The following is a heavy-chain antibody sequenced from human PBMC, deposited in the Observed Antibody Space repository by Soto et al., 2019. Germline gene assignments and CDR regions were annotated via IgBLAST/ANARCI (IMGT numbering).Heavy chain of an antibody. CDR2: IIPIFGTA. J-gene: IGHJ4*02. D-gene: IGHD6-13*01. CDR1: GGTFNNFA. CDR3: ARGSSSWYLDY. Sequence: QVQLVQSGAEVKKPGSSVKVSCKASGGTFNNFAFNWVRQAPGQGLEWMGGIIPIFGTAHYAQKLQGRVTITXDXSTRTVYMEXXSLRSEDTAVYYCARGSSSWYLDYWGQGTLVTVSS. V-gene: IGHV1-69*12.